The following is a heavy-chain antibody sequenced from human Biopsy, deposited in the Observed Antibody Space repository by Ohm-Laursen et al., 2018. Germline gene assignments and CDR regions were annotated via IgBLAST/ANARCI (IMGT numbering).Heavy chain of an antibody. CDR2: TNAKTGDT. Sequence: ASVKVSCKASGYTFTGYHVHWVRQAPGQGLEWMGWTNAKTGDTNYAQKFQGRVTMTRDTSISTAYVDLSSLRSDDTAVFYCARELGDFWGGRQFDFWGQGTLVTVSS. CDR3: ARELGDFWGGRQFDF. D-gene: IGHD3-3*01. J-gene: IGHJ5*01. V-gene: IGHV1-2*02. CDR1: GYTFTGYH.